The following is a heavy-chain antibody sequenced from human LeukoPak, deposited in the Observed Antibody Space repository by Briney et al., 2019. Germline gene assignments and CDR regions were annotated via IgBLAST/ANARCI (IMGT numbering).Heavy chain of an antibody. Sequence: ASVKVSCKASGYTFTGYYMHWVRQAPGQGLEWMGWINPNSGGTNYAQKFQGRVTMTRDTSISTAYMELSRLRSDDTAVYYCARASTGGNSVFDYWGQGTLVTVSS. CDR1: GYTFTGYY. J-gene: IGHJ4*02. D-gene: IGHD4-23*01. CDR2: INPNSGGT. V-gene: IGHV1-2*02. CDR3: ARASTGGNSVFDY.